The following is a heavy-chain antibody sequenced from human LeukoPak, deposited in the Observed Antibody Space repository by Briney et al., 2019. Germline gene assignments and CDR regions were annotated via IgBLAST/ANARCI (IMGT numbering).Heavy chain of an antibody. CDR3: ARQQLAKTATFDY. V-gene: IGHV4-39*07. CDR1: GGSISTNYFY. J-gene: IGHJ4*02. CDR2: IYYSGNT. D-gene: IGHD6-13*01. Sequence: SETLSLTCTVSGGSISTNYFYWGWIRQPPGTGLEWIGTIYYSGNTYYNPSLKSRVTISVDTSKNQFSLKLSSVTAADTAVYYCARQQLAKTATFDYWGQGTLVTVSS.